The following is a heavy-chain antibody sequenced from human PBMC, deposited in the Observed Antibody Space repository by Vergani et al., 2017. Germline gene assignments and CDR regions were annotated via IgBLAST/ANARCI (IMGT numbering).Heavy chain of an antibody. D-gene: IGHD2-2*01. CDR1: GFTFSSYG. V-gene: IGHV3-30*18. CDR2: ISYDGSNK. J-gene: IGHJ5*02. Sequence: QVQLVESGGGVVQPGRSLRLSCAASGFTFSSYGMHWVRQAPGKGLAWVAVISYDGSNKYYADSVKGRFTISRDNSKNTLYLQMNSRRAEDTAVYYCAKVMGYCSSTSCQTAWGQGTLVTVSS. CDR3: AKVMGYCSSTSCQTA.